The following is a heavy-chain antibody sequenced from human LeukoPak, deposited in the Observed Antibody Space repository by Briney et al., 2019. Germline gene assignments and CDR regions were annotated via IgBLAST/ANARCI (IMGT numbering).Heavy chain of an antibody. CDR2: IYYSGST. CDR3: ARAPNPDFFDD. V-gene: IGHV4-59*01. Sequence: SETLSLTCAVSRGSISLYHWSWIRQPPGKGLEWIGYIYYSGSTNYNPSLKSRVTISVDTSRNQFSLKLSSVTAADTAVYYCARAPNPDFFDDWGQGTLVTVSS. J-gene: IGHJ4*02. D-gene: IGHD2-8*01. CDR1: RGSISLYH.